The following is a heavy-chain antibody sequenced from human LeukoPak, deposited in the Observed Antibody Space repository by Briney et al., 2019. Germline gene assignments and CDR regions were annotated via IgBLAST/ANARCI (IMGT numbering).Heavy chain of an antibody. D-gene: IGHD3-10*01. CDR3: ARDQPSARGGDIDY. J-gene: IGHJ4*02. Sequence: SETLSLTCTVSGGSISSSSYYWGWIRQPPGKGLEWIGSIYYSGSTYYNPSLKSRVTISVDTSKNQFSLKLSSVAAADTAVYYCARDQPSARGGDIDYWGQGTLVTVSS. CDR1: GGSISSSSYY. V-gene: IGHV4-39*07. CDR2: IYYSGST.